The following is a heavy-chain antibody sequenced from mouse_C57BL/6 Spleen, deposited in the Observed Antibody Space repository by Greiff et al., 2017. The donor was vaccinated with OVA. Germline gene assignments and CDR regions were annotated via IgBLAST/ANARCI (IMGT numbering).Heavy chain of an antibody. J-gene: IGHJ3*01. CDR3: ARQLFAD. CDR2: INPGSGGT. Sequence: QVQLQQSGAELVRPGTSVKVSCKASGYAFTNYLIEWVKQRPGQGLEWIGVINPGSGGTNYNETFKGKATLTADKSSSTAYMQLSSLTSEDSAVYFCARQLFADWGQGTLVTVSA. CDR1: GYAFTNYL. V-gene: IGHV1-54*01. D-gene: IGHD4-1*02.